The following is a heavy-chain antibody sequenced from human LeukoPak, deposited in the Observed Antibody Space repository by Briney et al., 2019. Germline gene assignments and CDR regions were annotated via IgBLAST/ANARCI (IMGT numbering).Heavy chain of an antibody. D-gene: IGHD7-27*01. CDR1: GFTFSSYS. V-gene: IGHV3-48*01. J-gene: IGHJ6*02. CDR3: ARDGDPYYYYGMDV. CDR2: ISSSSSTI. Sequence: GGSLRLSCAASGFTFSSYSMNWVRQAPGKGLEWVSYISSSSSTIYYADSVKGRFTISRDNAKNSLYLQMNSLRAEDTAVYYCARDGDPYYYYGMDVWGQGTTVTVSS.